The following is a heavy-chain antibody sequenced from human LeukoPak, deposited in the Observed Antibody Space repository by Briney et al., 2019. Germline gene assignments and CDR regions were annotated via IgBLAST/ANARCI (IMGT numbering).Heavy chain of an antibody. CDR2: ISAYNGNT. J-gene: IGHJ4*02. Sequence: ASVKVSSKASGYTFTSYGISWVRQAPGQGLEWMGWISAYNGNTNYAQKLQGRVTMTTDTSTSTAYMELSSLRSEDTAVYYCARENRYCSSTSCYTEFDYWGQGTLVTVSS. CDR1: GYTFTSYG. D-gene: IGHD2-2*02. CDR3: ARENRYCSSTSCYTEFDY. V-gene: IGHV1-18*01.